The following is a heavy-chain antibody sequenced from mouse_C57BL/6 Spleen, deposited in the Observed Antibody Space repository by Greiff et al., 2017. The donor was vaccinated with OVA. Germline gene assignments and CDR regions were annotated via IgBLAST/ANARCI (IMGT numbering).Heavy chain of an antibody. V-gene: IGHV1-69*01. D-gene: IGHD2-1*01. Sequence: QVQLKQSGAELVMPGASVKLSCKASGYTFTSYWMHWVKQRPGQGLEWIGEIDPSDSYTSYNQKFKGKSTLTVDKSSSTAYMQLSSLTSEDSAVYYCAIYYGNSDAMDYWGQGTSVTVSS. J-gene: IGHJ4*01. CDR1: GYTFTSYW. CDR3: AIYYGNSDAMDY. CDR2: IDPSDSYT.